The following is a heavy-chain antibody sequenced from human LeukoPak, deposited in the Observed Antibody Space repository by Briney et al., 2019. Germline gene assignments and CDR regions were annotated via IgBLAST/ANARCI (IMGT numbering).Heavy chain of an antibody. Sequence: PGGSLRLSCAASGFTFGSCWMTWVRQPPGKGLEWVAYMKEDGSEIYYVDSVKGRFTISRDNAKNSLYLQMNSLRAEDTAVYYCARGWASMDVWGQGTTVTGPS. CDR2: MKEDGSEI. J-gene: IGHJ6*02. CDR3: ARGWASMDV. D-gene: IGHD1-26*01. V-gene: IGHV3-7*05. CDR1: GFTFGSCW.